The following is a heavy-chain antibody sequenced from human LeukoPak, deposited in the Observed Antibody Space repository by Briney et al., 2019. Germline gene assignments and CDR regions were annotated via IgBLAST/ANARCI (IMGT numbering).Heavy chain of an antibody. J-gene: IGHJ6*02. Sequence: GGSLRLSCAASRFTFSSYGMHWVRQAPGKGLEWVAFIRYDRSNEYYADSVKGRFTISRDNSKNTLYLQMNSLRAEDTAVYYCAREKPGEGTHDQNYGMDVWGQGTTVTVSS. D-gene: IGHD1-1*01. CDR3: AREKPGEGTHDQNYGMDV. CDR1: RFTFSSYG. V-gene: IGHV3-30*02. CDR2: IRYDRSNE.